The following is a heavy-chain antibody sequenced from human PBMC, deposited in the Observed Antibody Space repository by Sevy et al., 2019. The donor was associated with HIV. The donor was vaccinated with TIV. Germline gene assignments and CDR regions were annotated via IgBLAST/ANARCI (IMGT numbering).Heavy chain of an antibody. CDR2: INHSGST. CDR3: ARVGGSARCDC. J-gene: IGHJ4*02. V-gene: IGHV4-34*01. D-gene: IGHD1-26*01. CDR1: GGSFSGYY. Sequence: SETLSLTCAVYGGSFSGYYWSWIRQPPGKGLEWIGEINHSGSTNYNPSLKSRVTISVDTSKNQFSLKLSSVTAADTAVYYCARVGGSARCDCWGQGTLVTVSS.